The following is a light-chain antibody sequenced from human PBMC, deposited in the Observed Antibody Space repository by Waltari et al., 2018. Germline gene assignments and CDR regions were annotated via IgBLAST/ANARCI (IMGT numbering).Light chain of an antibody. CDR2: AAT. CDR3: LQHNSYPYT. V-gene: IGKV1-17*01. Sequence: DILMTQSPSSLSASVGDTVTITCRASQGISSYLNWFQQKPGKAPKLLIYAATSLQSGVPSRFSGSGSGTEFTLTISSLQPEDFAAYHCLQHNSYPYTFGQGTKVEIK. J-gene: IGKJ2*01. CDR1: QGISSY.